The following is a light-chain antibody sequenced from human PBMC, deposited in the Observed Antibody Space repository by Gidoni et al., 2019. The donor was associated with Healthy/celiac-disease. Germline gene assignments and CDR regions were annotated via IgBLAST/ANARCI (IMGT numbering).Light chain of an antibody. CDR1: QSVSSY. CDR2: DAS. Sequence: EIVLTQSPAPLSLSPGERATLSCRASQSVSSYLAWYQQKPGQAPLLLIYDASNRATGIPARFSGSGSGKDFPLTISSLEPEDFAVYYCQQRSNWPTTFGQGTKVEIK. J-gene: IGKJ1*01. CDR3: QQRSNWPTT. V-gene: IGKV3-11*01.